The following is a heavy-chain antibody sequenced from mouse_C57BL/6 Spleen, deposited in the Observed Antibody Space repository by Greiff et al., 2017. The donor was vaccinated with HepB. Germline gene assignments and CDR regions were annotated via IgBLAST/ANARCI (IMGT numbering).Heavy chain of an antibody. Sequence: VQLQQSGAELVKAGASVKMSCKASGYTFTSYWMHWVKQRLGQGLEWFAETNPTNGRTYYNEKFKSKATLTVDKSASTAYMLLSGPTFEDSAVYYCARIKKIVATDFDYLGQGTTLTVSS. CDR3: ARIKKIVATDFDY. D-gene: IGHD1-1*01. J-gene: IGHJ2*01. CDR2: TNPTNGRT. CDR1: GYTFTSYW. V-gene: IGHV1S81*02.